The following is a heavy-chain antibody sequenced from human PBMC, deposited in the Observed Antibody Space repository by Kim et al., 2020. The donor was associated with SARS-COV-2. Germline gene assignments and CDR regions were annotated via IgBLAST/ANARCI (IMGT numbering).Heavy chain of an antibody. Sequence: GGSLRLSCAASGFTFSSYEMNWVRQAPGKGLEWVSYISSSGSTIYYADSVKGRFTISRDNAKNSLYLQMNSLRAEDTAVYYCARGRGSEYDFWSGYPPNWFDPWGQGTLVTVSS. J-gene: IGHJ5*02. CDR1: GFTFSSYE. CDR3: ARGRGSEYDFWSGYPPNWFDP. D-gene: IGHD3-3*01. V-gene: IGHV3-48*03. CDR2: ISSSGSTI.